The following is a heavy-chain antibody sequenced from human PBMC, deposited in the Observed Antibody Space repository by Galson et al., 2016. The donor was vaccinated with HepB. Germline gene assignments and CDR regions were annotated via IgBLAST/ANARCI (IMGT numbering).Heavy chain of an antibody. D-gene: IGHD3-16*01. Sequence: SETLSPTCTFSGASISSNYWSWIRQSPGRGLEWLGYIYHTGTTKYNPSLNSRVTISLDTSKHQFSLRLTSVTAADAAVYYCAAIGGAWALEYWGPGTLVSVSS. CDR1: GASISSNY. V-gene: IGHV4-59*08. CDR3: AAIGGAWALEY. CDR2: IYHTGTT. J-gene: IGHJ4*02.